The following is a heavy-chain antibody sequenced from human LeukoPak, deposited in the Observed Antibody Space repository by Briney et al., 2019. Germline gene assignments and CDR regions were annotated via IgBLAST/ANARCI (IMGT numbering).Heavy chain of an antibody. CDR1: GGSFSGYY. V-gene: IGHV4-34*01. CDR3: ARGLTYYYGSGSLQYYYYYGMDV. J-gene: IGHJ6*02. CDR2: INHSGST. D-gene: IGHD3-10*01. Sequence: SETLPLTCAVYGGSFSGYYWSWIRQPPGKGLEWIGEINHSGSTNYNPSLKSRVTISVDTSKNQFSLKLSSVTAADTAVYYCARGLTYYYGSGSLQYYYYYGMDVWGQGTLVTVSS.